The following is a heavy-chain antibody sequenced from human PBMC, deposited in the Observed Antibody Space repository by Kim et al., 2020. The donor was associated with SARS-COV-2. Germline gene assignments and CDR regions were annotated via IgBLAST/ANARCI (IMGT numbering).Heavy chain of an antibody. CDR2: SEK. CDR3: ARGGKGTYY. Sequence: SEKYYGDSGKGRFTISRDNAKNSMYLQMNSLRAEDTAVYYCARGGKGTYYWGQGTLVTVSS. V-gene: IGHV3-7*04. J-gene: IGHJ4*02. D-gene: IGHD2-15*01.